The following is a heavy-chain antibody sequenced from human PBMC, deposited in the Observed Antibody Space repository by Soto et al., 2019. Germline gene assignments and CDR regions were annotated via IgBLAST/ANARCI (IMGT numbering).Heavy chain of an antibody. J-gene: IGHJ5*02. CDR2: INHRGST. V-gene: IGHV4-34*02. CDR1: GESFLGYY. D-gene: IGHD5-12*01. CDR3: ARTDIVTTNWFDP. Sequence: QVHLQQWGAGLLKPSETLSLTCAVYGESFLGYYWTWIRQPPGKGLEWIGEINHRGSTNYNPSLKSRVTISIDTSKNQFSLKLTSVTAAVSSVYYCARTDIVTTNWFDPWGQGTLVTVSS.